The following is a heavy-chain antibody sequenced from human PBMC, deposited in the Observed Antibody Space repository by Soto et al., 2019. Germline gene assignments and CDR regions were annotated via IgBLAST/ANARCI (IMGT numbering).Heavy chain of an antibody. V-gene: IGHV4-31*03. CDR2: IYYSGST. J-gene: IGHJ6*02. Sequence: QVQLQESGPGLVKPSQTLSLTCTVSGGSITSGGHYWSWIRQHPGKGLEWIGYIYYSGSTYYNPSLKSRVTISIDTSKNHFSLKVRSVTVADTAVYYCARDQGGITIFVVPYGMDVWGQGTTVTVSS. D-gene: IGHD3-3*01. CDR3: ARDQGGITIFVVPYGMDV. CDR1: GGSITSGGHY.